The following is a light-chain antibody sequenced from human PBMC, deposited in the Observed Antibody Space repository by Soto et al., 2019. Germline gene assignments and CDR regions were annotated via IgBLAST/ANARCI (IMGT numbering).Light chain of an antibody. J-gene: IGKJ5*01. CDR2: DAS. CDR1: QSVSNS. Sequence: EIVLTQSPATLSLSPGERVTLSCRASQSVSNSLAWYQQKPGQAPRLLIYDASNRATGIPARFSGSGAGTVFTLTISSLEPDYVAVYCYQRRSKCSVTFGQGTRLEIK. V-gene: IGKV3-11*01. CDR3: QRRSKCSVT.